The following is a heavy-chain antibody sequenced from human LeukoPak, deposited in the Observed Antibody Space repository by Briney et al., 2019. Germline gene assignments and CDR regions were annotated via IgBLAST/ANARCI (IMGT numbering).Heavy chain of an antibody. CDR2: IYCSGST. D-gene: IGHD3-22*01. Sequence: SETLSLTCTVSGGSISNNYWSWIRQPPGKGLEWTGYIYCSGSTNYNPSLKSRVLISVDTSRNQFSLKLTSVTAADTAVYYCARGGSAYSLDYWGQGTLVTVSS. CDR3: ARGGSAYSLDY. J-gene: IGHJ4*02. CDR1: GGSISNNY. V-gene: IGHV4-59*08.